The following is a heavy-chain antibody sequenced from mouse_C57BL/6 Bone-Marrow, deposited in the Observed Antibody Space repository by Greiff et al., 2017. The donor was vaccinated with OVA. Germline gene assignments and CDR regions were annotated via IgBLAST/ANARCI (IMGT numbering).Heavy chain of an antibody. CDR2: IRLKSDNYAT. Sequence: EVKVEESGGGLVQPGGSMKLSCVASGFTFSNYWMNWVRQSPEKGLEWVAQIRLKSDNYATPYAESVKGRFTISRDDSKSSVYLQMNNLRAEDTGIYYCTTVVAEYFDVWGTGTTVTVSS. V-gene: IGHV6-3*01. D-gene: IGHD1-1*01. CDR1: GFTFSNYW. J-gene: IGHJ1*03. CDR3: TTVVAEYFDV.